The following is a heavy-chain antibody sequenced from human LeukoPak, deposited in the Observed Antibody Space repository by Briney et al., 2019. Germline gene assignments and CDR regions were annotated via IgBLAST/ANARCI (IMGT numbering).Heavy chain of an antibody. V-gene: IGHV3-23*01. CDR2: IHGAST. D-gene: IGHD5-24*01. CDR1: GFTFSNCA. Sequence: PGGSLRLSCVTSGFTFSNCAMSWVRQAPGKGLEWVSTIHGASTFYSASVKGRFTISRDNSKNTLYLQMNSLRAEDTAIYYCVKDQAGDGYNSMWGQGTRVTVSS. CDR3: VKDQAGDGYNSM. J-gene: IGHJ4*02.